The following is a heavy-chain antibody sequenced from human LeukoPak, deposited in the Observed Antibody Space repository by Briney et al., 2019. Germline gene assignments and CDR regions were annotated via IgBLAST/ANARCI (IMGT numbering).Heavy chain of an antibody. V-gene: IGHV3-9*01. CDR3: AKDLSSAITSALVLDV. CDR1: GFTFDDYA. J-gene: IGHJ6*02. Sequence: PGGSLRLSCTVSGFTFDDYAMHWVRHTPGKGLEWVAGITRNRDNIGYGDSVKGRFTISRDNVKNVLYLQMNSLRPEDTALYYCAKDLSSAITSALVLDVWGQGTTV. CDR2: ITRNRDNI. D-gene: IGHD3-22*01.